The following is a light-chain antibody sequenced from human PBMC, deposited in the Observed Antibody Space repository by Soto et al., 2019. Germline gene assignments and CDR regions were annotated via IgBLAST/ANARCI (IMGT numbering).Light chain of an antibody. V-gene: IGKV2-24*01. CDR3: IQFSHFPRT. CDR2: QVS. J-gene: IGKJ1*01. CDR1: QSLVHSDGNTY. Sequence: VLTQTPLSSPVTLGQPASISCKSSQSLVHSDGNTYLSWLQQRPGQPPRLLLYQVSNRFSGVPDRCSGSGAGTDFTLKISRVEAEDVGVYSCIQFSHFPRTFGQGTKVEIK.